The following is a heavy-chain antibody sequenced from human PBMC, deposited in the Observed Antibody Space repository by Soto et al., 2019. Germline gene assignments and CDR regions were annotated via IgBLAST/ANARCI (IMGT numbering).Heavy chain of an antibody. J-gene: IGHJ3*02. CDR2: IYYSGST. CDR3: ARDPRDDILTGYYGAFDI. CDR1: GGSVSSGSYY. D-gene: IGHD3-9*01. Sequence: KPSETLSLTCTVSGGSVSSGSYYWSWIRQPPGKGLEWIGYIYYSGSTNYNPSLKSRVTISVDTSKNQFSLKLSSVTAADTAVYYCARDPRDDILTGYYGAFDIWGQGTMVTVSS. V-gene: IGHV4-61*01.